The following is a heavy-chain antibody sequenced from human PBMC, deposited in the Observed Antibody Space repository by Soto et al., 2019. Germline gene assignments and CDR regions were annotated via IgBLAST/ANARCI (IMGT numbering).Heavy chain of an antibody. V-gene: IGHV3-33*01. J-gene: IGHJ5*02. CDR2: LWYDGSNK. Sequence: QVQRVESGGGVVQPGRSLRLSCAASGFTFSSYGMHWVRQAPGKGLEWVAVLWYDGSNKYYADSVKGRFTISRDNSKNTLYLQMNSLRAADTAVYYCARGYGWFDTWGQGPLVTVSA. CDR3: ARGYGWFDT. CDR1: GFTFSSYG. D-gene: IGHD6-13*01.